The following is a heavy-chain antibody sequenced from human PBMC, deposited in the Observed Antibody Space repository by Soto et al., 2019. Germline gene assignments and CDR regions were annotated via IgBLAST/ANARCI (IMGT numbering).Heavy chain of an antibody. D-gene: IGHD1-26*01. Sequence: QVQLQQWGAGLLKPSETLSLTCAVYGESLNYFYWSWIRQAPGKGLEWIGEFYDGGSINYNPSLKSRVTIAAATSKNQFSLRVTSVTAADMAIYYCARGKWADRFANWGQGTLVTVSS. CDR1: GESLNYFY. J-gene: IGHJ5*02. V-gene: IGHV4-34*01. CDR2: FYDGGSI. CDR3: ARGKWADRFAN.